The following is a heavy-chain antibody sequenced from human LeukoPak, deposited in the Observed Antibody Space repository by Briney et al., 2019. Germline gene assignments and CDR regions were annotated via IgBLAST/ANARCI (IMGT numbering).Heavy chain of an antibody. D-gene: IGHD3-3*01. CDR3: AVVFLEWLLPFDY. CDR1: GYTFTGYY. J-gene: IGHJ4*02. Sequence: ASVKVSCKASGYTFTGYYMHWVRQAPGQGLEWMGRINPNSGGTNYAQKFQGRVTMTRDTSISTAYMELSRLRSDDTAVYNCAVVFLEWLLPFDYWGQGTLVTVSS. CDR2: INPNSGGT. V-gene: IGHV1-2*06.